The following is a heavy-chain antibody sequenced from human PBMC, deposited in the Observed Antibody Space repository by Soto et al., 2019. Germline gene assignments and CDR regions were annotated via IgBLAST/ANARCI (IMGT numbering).Heavy chain of an antibody. D-gene: IGHD3-3*01. CDR1: GGSISSGGYY. Sequence: SETLSLTCTVSGGSISSGGYYWSWIRQHPGKGLEWIGYIYYSGSTYYNPSLKSRVTISVDTSKNQFSLKLSSVTAADTAVYYCARAIADLEWLIGPFDPWGQGTLVTVSS. V-gene: IGHV4-31*03. CDR3: ARAIADLEWLIGPFDP. J-gene: IGHJ5*02. CDR2: IYYSGST.